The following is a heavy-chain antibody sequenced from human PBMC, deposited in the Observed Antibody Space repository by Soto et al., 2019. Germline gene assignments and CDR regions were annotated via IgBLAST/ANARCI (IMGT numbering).Heavy chain of an antibody. CDR3: ARDAYYDMGV. Sequence: EVQLVESGGGLVQPGGSLRLSCAASGFTFSTYWMHWVRQARGKGLVWVSRINSDGSTTNYADSVKGRFTISRDNAKNTLYLQMNSLRAEDTAVYYCARDAYYDMGVWGQGTTVTVSS. CDR1: GFTFSTYW. J-gene: IGHJ6*02. CDR2: INSDGSTT. V-gene: IGHV3-74*01.